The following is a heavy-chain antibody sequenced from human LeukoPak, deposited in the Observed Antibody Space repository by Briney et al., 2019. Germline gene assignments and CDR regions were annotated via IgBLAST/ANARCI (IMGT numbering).Heavy chain of an antibody. V-gene: IGHV1-46*01. CDR2: LKSSGDTT. CDR1: GYSFTSYH. J-gene: IGHJ4*02. CDR3: ARALSRTTFKFYFDY. Sequence: GASVKVSCKTSGYSFTSYHMHWLRQAPGQGLEWVGILKSSGDTTVYAQKFQGRVTVTRDTSTSTVYMELSSLSSEDTAVYYCARALSRTTFKFYFDYWGQGTLVTVSS. D-gene: IGHD5/OR15-5a*01.